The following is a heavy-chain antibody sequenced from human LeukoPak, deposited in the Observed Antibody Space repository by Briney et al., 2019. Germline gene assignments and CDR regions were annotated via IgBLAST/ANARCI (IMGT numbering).Heavy chain of an antibody. CDR3: ATEYCASSSCRFDS. J-gene: IGHJ4*02. CDR1: GGSISSSSYY. CDR2: IYYSGSF. Sequence: PSETLSLTCTVSGGSISSSSYYWGWIRQPPGKGLEWIGSIYYSGSFFYNASLKSRVTISLDTSKKQFSLKLTSVTAADTAIYYCATEYCASSSCRFDSWGQGTLVTVSS. V-gene: IGHV4-39*07. D-gene: IGHD2-2*01.